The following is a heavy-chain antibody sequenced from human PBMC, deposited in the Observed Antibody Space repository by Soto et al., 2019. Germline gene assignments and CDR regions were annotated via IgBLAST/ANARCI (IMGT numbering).Heavy chain of an antibody. D-gene: IGHD3-3*01. Sequence: EVQLLESGGGLVQPGGSLRLSCAASGFTFSSYAMSWVRQAPGKGLEWVSAISGSGGSTYYADAVRGRFTISRDNSKNPQYLQLNSLTAEDTAVYYCAKGRRYDFWCGSGGGNWFDPWGQGTLVTVSS. J-gene: IGHJ5*02. CDR3: AKGRRYDFWCGSGGGNWFDP. CDR1: GFTFSSYA. V-gene: IGHV3-23*01. CDR2: ISGSGGST.